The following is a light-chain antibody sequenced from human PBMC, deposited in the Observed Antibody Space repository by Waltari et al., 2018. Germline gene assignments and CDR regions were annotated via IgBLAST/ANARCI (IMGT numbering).Light chain of an antibody. CDR2: QDS. J-gene: IGLJ2*01. CDR1: KLGDKY. CDR3: QAWDSSTSQVV. Sequence: SYELTQPPSVSVSPGQTASITCSGDKLGDKYACWYQQKPGQSPLLVIYQDSKRPAGLPERFSGSNSGNTATLTISGTQAMDEADYYCQAWDSSTSQVVFGGGTKLTVL. V-gene: IGLV3-1*01.